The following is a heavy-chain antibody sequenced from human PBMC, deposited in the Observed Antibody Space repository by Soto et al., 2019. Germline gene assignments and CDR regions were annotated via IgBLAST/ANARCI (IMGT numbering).Heavy chain of an antibody. Sequence: QVQLVQSGAEVKKPGASVKVSCKASGYTFTSYGISWVRQAHGQGLEWMGWTSAYNGNTNYAQKLQGRVTMTTDTSTSTAYMELRSLRSDDTAVYYCARDHRPRAYCSSTSCYGAYWGQGTLVTVSS. CDR1: GYTFTSYG. V-gene: IGHV1-18*01. CDR2: TSAYNGNT. D-gene: IGHD2-2*01. CDR3: ARDHRPRAYCSSTSCYGAY. J-gene: IGHJ4*02.